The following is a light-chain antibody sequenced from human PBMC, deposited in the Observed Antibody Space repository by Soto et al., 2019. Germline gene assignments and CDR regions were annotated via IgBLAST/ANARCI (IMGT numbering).Light chain of an antibody. J-gene: IGKJ1*01. CDR2: AAS. CDR1: QGISSW. CDR3: QQANSFPRT. V-gene: IGKV1-12*01. Sequence: DIQMTQSPSSVSASVGDRVTITCRASQGISSWLAWYQQKPGKAPKLLIYAASTLQSGVPSRFSGSGSGTDSTLTISSMQLYYFATISCQQANSFPRTFGQGTKVEIK.